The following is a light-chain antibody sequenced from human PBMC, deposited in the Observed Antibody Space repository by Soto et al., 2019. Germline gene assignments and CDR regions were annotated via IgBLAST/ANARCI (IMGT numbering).Light chain of an antibody. V-gene: IGLV2-14*01. CDR3: GSYTSSSNYV. J-gene: IGLJ1*01. Sequence: QSALTQPASVSGSPGQSIAISCTGTRSDVGAYNYVSWYQQHPGKAPKLMISEVTNRPSGTSDRFSGSKSGHTASLTISGLQTEDEAVYYCGSYTSSSNYVFGTGTKLIVL. CDR1: RSDVGAYNY. CDR2: EVT.